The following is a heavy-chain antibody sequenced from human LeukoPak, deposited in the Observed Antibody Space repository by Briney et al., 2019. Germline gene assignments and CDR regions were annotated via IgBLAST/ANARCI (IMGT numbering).Heavy chain of an antibody. CDR3: ARGRAIVVVPAAIRVMFGY. Sequence: ASVKVSCKASGYTFTGYYMHWVRQAPGQGLEWMGWINPNSGGTNYAQKFQGRVTMTRDTSISTAYMELSRLGSDDTAVYYCARGRAIVVVPAAIRVMFGYWGQGTLVTVSS. CDR2: INPNSGGT. CDR1: GYTFTGYY. V-gene: IGHV1-2*02. D-gene: IGHD2-2*01. J-gene: IGHJ4*02.